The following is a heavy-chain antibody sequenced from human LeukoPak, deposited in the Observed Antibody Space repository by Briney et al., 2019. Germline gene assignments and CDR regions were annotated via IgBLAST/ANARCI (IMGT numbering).Heavy chain of an antibody. J-gene: IGHJ4*02. V-gene: IGHV3-30*04. Sequence: GGSLRLSCAASGFTLSSYAMHWVRQAPGKGLEWVAVISYDGSNKYYADSVKGRFTISRDNSKNTLYLQMNSLRAEDTAVYYCARAYTAMVLYYFDYWGQGTLVTVSS. CDR1: GFTLSSYA. CDR3: ARAYTAMVLYYFDY. CDR2: ISYDGSNK. D-gene: IGHD5-18*01.